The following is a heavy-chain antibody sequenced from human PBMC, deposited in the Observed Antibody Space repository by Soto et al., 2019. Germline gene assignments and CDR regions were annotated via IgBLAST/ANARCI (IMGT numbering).Heavy chain of an antibody. V-gene: IGHV3-21*01. CDR1: GFTFSSYS. Sequence: AGGSLRLSCAASGFTFSSYSMNWVRQAPGKGLEWVSSISSSSSYIYYADSVKGRFTISRDNAKNSLYLQMNSLRAEDTAVYYCARLGCSGGSCYNDAFDIWGQGTMVTVS. J-gene: IGHJ3*02. CDR2: ISSSSSYI. CDR3: ARLGCSGGSCYNDAFDI. D-gene: IGHD2-15*01.